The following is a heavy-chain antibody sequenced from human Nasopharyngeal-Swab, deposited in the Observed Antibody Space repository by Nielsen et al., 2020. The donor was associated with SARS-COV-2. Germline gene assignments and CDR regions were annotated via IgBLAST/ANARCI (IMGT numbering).Heavy chain of an antibody. D-gene: IGHD3-16*01. Sequence: GGSLRLSCEASGFSFSNYGMIWVRQAPGKGLEWVSVVSGSGGRIYDADSVRGRFTVSRDNSRKTLYLQMDSLRVEDTAVYYRAKLFSPTYLDLGSCPDNWGQGTLVTVSS. J-gene: IGHJ4*02. CDR1: GFSFSNYG. CDR2: VSGSGGRI. CDR3: AKLFSPTYLDLGSCPDN. V-gene: IGHV3-23*01.